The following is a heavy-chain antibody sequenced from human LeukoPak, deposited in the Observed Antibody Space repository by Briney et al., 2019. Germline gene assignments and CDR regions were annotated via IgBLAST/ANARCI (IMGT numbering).Heavy chain of an antibody. J-gene: IGHJ4*02. D-gene: IGHD3-22*01. CDR3: ARHGGSGYLLYYFDY. Sequence: SETLSLTCTVPGGSISSSSYYWGWIRQPPGKGLEWIGSIYYSGSTYYNPSLKSRVTISVDTSKNQFSLKLSSVTAADTAVYYCARHGGSGYLLYYFDYWGQGTLVTVSS. CDR1: GGSISSSSYY. CDR2: IYYSGST. V-gene: IGHV4-39*01.